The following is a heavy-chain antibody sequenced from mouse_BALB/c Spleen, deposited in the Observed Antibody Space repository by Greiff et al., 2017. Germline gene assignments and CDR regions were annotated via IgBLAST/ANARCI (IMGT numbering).Heavy chain of an antibody. CDR1: GFNIKDYY. V-gene: IGHV14-4*02. CDR3: NVCYGSSRYFDV. Sequence: EVQLQQSGAELVRPGASVKLSCTASGFNIKDYYMHWVKQRPEQGLEWIGWIDPENGDTEYAPKFQGKATMTADTSSNTAYLQLSSLTSEDTAVYYCNVCYGSSRYFDVWGAGTTVTVSS. D-gene: IGHD1-1*01. CDR2: IDPENGDT. J-gene: IGHJ1*01.